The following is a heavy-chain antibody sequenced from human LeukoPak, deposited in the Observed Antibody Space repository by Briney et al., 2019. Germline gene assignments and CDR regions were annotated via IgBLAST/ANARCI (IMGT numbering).Heavy chain of an antibody. CDR1: GHSFTSYW. D-gene: IGHD3-9*01. CDR3: ARPGINYDILTGYYTPYGMDV. J-gene: IGHJ6*02. V-gene: IGHV5-10-1*01. Sequence: HGESLRISCKGSGHSFTSYWISWVRQMPGKGLEWMGRIDPSDSYTNYSPSFQGHVTISADKSISTAYLQWSSLKASDTAMYYCARPGINYDILTGYYTPYGMDVWGQGTTVTVSS. CDR2: IDPSDSYT.